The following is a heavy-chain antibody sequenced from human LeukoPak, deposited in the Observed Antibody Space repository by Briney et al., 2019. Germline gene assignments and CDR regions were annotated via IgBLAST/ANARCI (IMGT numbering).Heavy chain of an antibody. Sequence: PGGSLRLSCAASGFIFSNFAMSWVRQTPRKGLEWVSAITGRSDSTYYADSVKGRFTISRDNSKNTLYLQMNSLRAEDTAVYYCAKDGTLDSAFDIWGQGTMVTVSS. CDR1: GFIFSNFA. CDR2: ITGRSDST. J-gene: IGHJ3*02. V-gene: IGHV3-23*01. CDR3: AKDGTLDSAFDI. D-gene: IGHD1-1*01.